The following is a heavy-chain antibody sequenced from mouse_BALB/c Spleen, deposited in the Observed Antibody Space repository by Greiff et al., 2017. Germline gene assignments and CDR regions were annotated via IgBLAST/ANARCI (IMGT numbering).Heavy chain of an antibody. Sequence: EVKLEESGGGLVQPGGSLKLSCAASGFTFSSYTMSWVRQTPEKRLEWVAYISNGGGSTYYPDTVKGRFTISRDNAKNTLYLQMSSLKSEDTAMYYCARNVHAVVVSCAYWGRGTRVTVSA. CDR3: ARNVHAVVVSCAY. D-gene: IGHD1-1*02. CDR2: ISNGGGST. V-gene: IGHV5-12-2*01. CDR1: GFTFSSYT. J-gene: IGHJ3*01.